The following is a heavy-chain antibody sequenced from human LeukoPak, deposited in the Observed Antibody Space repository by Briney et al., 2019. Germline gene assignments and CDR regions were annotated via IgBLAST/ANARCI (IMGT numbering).Heavy chain of an antibody. V-gene: IGHV4-4*02. Sequence: SGTLSLTCAVSGGSISSSNWWSWARQPPGKGLEWIGEIHHSGSTNYNPPLKSRVTISVDKSKNQFSLKLSSVTAADTAVYYSASLLWYGELERRENWFDPWGQGTLVTVSS. CDR2: IHHSGST. CDR1: GGSISSSNW. D-gene: IGHD3-10*01. J-gene: IGHJ5*02. CDR3: ASLLWYGELERRENWFDP.